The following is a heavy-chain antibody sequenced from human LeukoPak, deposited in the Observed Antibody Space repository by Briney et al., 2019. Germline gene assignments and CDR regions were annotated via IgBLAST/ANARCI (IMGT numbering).Heavy chain of an antibody. J-gene: IGHJ5*02. CDR2: ISGDGGST. Sequence: PGGSLRLSCAASGFSFVDYVMHWGRQAPGKGLEWVSLISGDGGSTYYADSVKGRFTISRDNSKNSLYLQMNSLRTEDTALYYCAKDSYCSSTSCYSWFDPWGQGTLVTVSS. CDR1: GFSFVDYV. D-gene: IGHD2-2*01. CDR3: AKDSYCSSTSCYSWFDP. V-gene: IGHV3-43*02.